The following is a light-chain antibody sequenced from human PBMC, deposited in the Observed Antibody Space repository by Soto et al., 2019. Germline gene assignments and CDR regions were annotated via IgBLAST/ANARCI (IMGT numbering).Light chain of an antibody. CDR1: QTVSGN. CDR3: QQHNDWPT. Sequence: IVLTQPPGTLSLSPGGRATLSRRASQTVSGNYLAWYHQKPGQAPRLLIHSASTRAPGIPARFSGSGSGTEFILTISSVESEDFAIYYCQQHNDWPTFGQGTRREIK. V-gene: IGKV3D-15*01. J-gene: IGKJ5*01. CDR2: SAS.